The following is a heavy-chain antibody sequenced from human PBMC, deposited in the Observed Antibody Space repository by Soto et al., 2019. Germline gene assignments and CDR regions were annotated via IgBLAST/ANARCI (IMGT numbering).Heavy chain of an antibody. J-gene: IGHJ4*02. CDR3: TRGADGFDY. CDR1: GFTFSSYY. V-gene: IGHV3-13*01. Sequence: EVQLVESGGDLVQPGGSLRLSCAASGFTFSSYYFHWVRQATGKGLEWVSGIGTAGDTYYAGSVKGRFIMSRENAKNSLYLQMNSLRSGDTAVYYCTRGADGFDYWGQGTLVTVSS. D-gene: IGHD3-16*01. CDR2: IGTAGDT.